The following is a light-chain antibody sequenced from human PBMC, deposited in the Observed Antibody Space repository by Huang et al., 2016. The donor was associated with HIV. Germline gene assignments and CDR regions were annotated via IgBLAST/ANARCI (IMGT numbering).Light chain of an antibody. CDR2: DAS. Sequence: EIVLTQSPATLSLSPGGRATLSCRASQSVNNFISWHHQKPGQAPRLLIYDASNRAAGIPARFSGSGSGTDFTLTISSLEPEDSAVYYCQQRSNWPHTFGQGTKLEIK. CDR3: QQRSNWPHT. CDR1: QSVNNF. V-gene: IGKV3-11*01. J-gene: IGKJ2*01.